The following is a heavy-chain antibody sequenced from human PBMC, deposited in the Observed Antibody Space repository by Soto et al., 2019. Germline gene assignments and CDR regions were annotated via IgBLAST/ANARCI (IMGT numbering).Heavy chain of an antibody. CDR2: IGAYRGDT. V-gene: IGHV1-18*01. D-gene: IGHD4-17*01. J-gene: IGHJ4*02. CDR3: ARGPSPYGDCEGPFDY. Sequence: ASVKVSCKASGYTFTSYGIIWVRQAPGQGVECMGWIGAYRGDTNYGEKRQGRGTMSRGRSARRACMELSSRRSVDTAVYYCARGPSPYGDCEGPFDYWGQGTLVTVSS. CDR1: GYTFTSYG.